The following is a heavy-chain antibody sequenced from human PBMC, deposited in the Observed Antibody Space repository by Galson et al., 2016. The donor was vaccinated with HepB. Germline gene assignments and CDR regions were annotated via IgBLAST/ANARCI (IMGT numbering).Heavy chain of an antibody. V-gene: IGHV3-7*03. Sequence: SLRLSCAASGFTFTTYWMSWVRQAPGKGLEWVANIKQDGSEKYYVDSVKGRLTISRDNAKNSLYLQMNSLRAEDTAVYYCAQYYYDSSGYVEYFQNWGQGSRVTVSS. D-gene: IGHD3-22*01. J-gene: IGHJ1*01. CDR3: AQYYYDSSGYVEYFQN. CDR1: GFTFTTYW. CDR2: IKQDGSEK.